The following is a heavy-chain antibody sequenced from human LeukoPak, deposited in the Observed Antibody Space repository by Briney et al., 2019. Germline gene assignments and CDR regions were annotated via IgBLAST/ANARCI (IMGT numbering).Heavy chain of an antibody. V-gene: IGHV1-18*01. Sequence: ASVTVSCKASGYTFTSYGISWVRQAPGQGLEWMGWISAYNCNTNYAQKLQGRVTMTTDTSTSTAYMELRSLRSDDTAVYYCARTRRAQILYYFDYWGQGTLVTVSS. CDR2: ISAYNCNT. D-gene: IGHD2-8*02. CDR3: ARTRRAQILYYFDY. CDR1: GYTFTSYG. J-gene: IGHJ4*02.